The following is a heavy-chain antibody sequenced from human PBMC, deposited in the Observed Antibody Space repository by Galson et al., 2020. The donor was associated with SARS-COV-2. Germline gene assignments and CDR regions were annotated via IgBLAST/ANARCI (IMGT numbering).Heavy chain of an antibody. CDR3: ARDPTSTSCYPGVCDYYYYMDV. J-gene: IGHJ6*03. D-gene: IGHD2-2*01. CDR2: INPSGGST. CDR1: GYTFTSYY. Sequence: ASVKVSCKASGYTFTSYYMHWVRQAPGQGLEWMGIINPSGGSTNYAQKFQGRVTMTRDTSTSTVYMELSSLRSEDTAVYYCARDPTSTSCYPGVCDYYYYMDVWGKGTTVTVSS. V-gene: IGHV1-46*01.